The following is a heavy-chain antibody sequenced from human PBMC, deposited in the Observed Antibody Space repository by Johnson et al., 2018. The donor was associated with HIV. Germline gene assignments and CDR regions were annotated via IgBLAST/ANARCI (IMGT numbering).Heavy chain of an antibody. J-gene: IGHJ3*02. V-gene: IGHV3-66*02. CDR2: IYSGGST. D-gene: IGHD3-16*01. CDR3: ARRGRRADDAFDI. Sequence: VHLVESGGGLVQPGGSLRLSCAASGFTVSSNYMSWVRQAPGKGLEWVSVIYSGGSTYYADSVKGRFTISRDTAKNTLYLQMNSLRAEDTAVYYCARRGRRADDAFDIWGQGTMVTVSS. CDR1: GFTVSSNY.